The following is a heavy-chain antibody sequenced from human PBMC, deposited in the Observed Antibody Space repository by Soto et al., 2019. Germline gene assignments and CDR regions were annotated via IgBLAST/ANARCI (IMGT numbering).Heavy chain of an antibody. V-gene: IGHV3-21*01. CDR2: LTSSSNYI. J-gene: IGHJ2*01. Sequence: PGGSLRLSCAASGFTFSSYSMNWVRQAPGKGLEWVSSLTSSSNYIYYADSVKGRFTISRDNAKNSLYLHMNSLRAEDTAVYYCARSRDTIRKSIDLDTAMETDWYFHPWGRGTLVTAPQ. CDR3: ARSRDTIRKSIDLDTAMETDWYFHP. D-gene: IGHD5-18*01. CDR1: GFTFSSYS.